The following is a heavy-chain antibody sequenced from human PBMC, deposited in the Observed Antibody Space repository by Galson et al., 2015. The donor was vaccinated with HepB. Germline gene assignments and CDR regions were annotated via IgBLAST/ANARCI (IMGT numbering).Heavy chain of an antibody. CDR2: IKSKTDGGTT. V-gene: IGHV3-15*01. CDR3: TKISGYDFVGYYYYGMDV. CDR1: GFTFSNAW. Sequence: SLRLSCAASGFTFSNAWMSWVRQAPGKGLEWVGRIKSKTDGGTTDYAAPVKGRFTISRDDSKNTLYLQMNSLKTEDTAVYYCTKISGYDFVGYYYYGMDVWGQGTTVTVSS. J-gene: IGHJ6*02. D-gene: IGHD5-12*01.